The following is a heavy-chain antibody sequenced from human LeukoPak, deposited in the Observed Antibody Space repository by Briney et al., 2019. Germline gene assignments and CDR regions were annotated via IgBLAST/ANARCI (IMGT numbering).Heavy chain of an antibody. D-gene: IGHD2-2*01. J-gene: IGHJ4*02. V-gene: IGHV4-34*01. CDR3: ARCTLGDIVVVPAAAQRFYFDY. CDR1: GGSFSGYY. CDR2: INHSGST. Sequence: SETLSLTCAAYGGSFSGYYWSWIRQPPGKGLEWIGEINHSGSTNYNPSLKSRVTISVDTSKNQFSLKLSSVTAADTAVYYCARCTLGDIVVVPAAAQRFYFDYWGQGTLVTVSS.